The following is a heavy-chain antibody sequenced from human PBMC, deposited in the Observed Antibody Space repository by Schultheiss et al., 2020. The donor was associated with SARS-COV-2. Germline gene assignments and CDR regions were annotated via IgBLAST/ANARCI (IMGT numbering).Heavy chain of an antibody. CDR2: ISAYNGNT. CDR1: GYTFTSYG. Sequence: ASVKVSCKASGYTFTSYGISWVRQAPGQGLEWMGWISAYNGNTNYAQKLQGRVTMTTDTSTSTAYMELRSLRSDDTAVYYCARGGTYSSGWYKLEYFQHWGQGTLVTVSS. CDR3: ARGGTYSSGWYKLEYFQH. J-gene: IGHJ1*01. V-gene: IGHV1-18*01. D-gene: IGHD6-19*01.